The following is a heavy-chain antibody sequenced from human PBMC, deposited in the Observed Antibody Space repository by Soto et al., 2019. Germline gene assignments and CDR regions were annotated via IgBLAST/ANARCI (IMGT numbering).Heavy chain of an antibody. J-gene: IGHJ4*02. CDR3: ARDKDWAFDY. Sequence: GGSLRLSCVASGFTFSSYSMVLVRQAPGKGLEWVSYIFASSTTIYYADSVKGRFTVSRDNAQNSLFLLMNSLRAEDTAVYYCARDKDWAFDYWGQGTLVTVSS. CDR2: IFASSTTI. CDR1: GFTFSSYS. D-gene: IGHD3-9*01. V-gene: IGHV3-48*04.